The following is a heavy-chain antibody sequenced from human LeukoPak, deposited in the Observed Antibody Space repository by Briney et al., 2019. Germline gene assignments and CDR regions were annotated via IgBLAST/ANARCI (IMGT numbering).Heavy chain of an antibody. J-gene: IGHJ6*02. CDR3: AREGVAAALGYYYYYGMDV. V-gene: IGHV3-66*01. CDR2: IYSGGGT. Sequence: SGGSLRLSCAASGFTFSSYAMSWVRQAPGKGLEWVSVIYSGGGTYYADSVKGRFTISRDNSKNTLYLQMNSLRAEDTAVYYCAREGVAAALGYYYYYGMDVWGQGTTVTVSS. D-gene: IGHD6-13*01. CDR1: GFTFSSYA.